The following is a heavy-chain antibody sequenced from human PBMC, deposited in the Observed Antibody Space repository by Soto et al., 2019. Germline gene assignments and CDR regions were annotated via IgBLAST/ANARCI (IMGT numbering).Heavy chain of an antibody. J-gene: IGHJ4*02. CDR3: ATMGTPATGLYYFDY. Sequence: PSETLSLTCTVSGGSLSSGNYYWSWIRQPPGKGLEWIGFIPYSGSTYYNASLKSRVTISVDTSKNQFSLNLSFVTAADTAVYYCATMGTPATGLYYFDYWGQGTLVNVSS. CDR2: IPYSGST. V-gene: IGHV4-30-4*01. D-gene: IGHD1-7*01. CDR1: GGSLSSGNYY.